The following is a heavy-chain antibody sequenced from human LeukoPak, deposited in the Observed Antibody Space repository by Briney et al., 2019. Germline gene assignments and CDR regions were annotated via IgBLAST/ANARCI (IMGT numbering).Heavy chain of an antibody. CDR1: GXSMRIDSYY. J-gene: IGHJ4*02. CDR2: LYSGST. V-gene: IGHV4-39*01. CDR3: ARLGDSSGYHAY. D-gene: IGHD3-22*01. Sequence: KPSETLSLTFTVSGXSMRIDSYYWGWIRQSPGKGLEWMGSLYSGSTYYNPSLKSRVTIFVDTSKNQFSLKLSSVTATDTAMYYCARLGDSSGYHAYWGQGILVTVSS.